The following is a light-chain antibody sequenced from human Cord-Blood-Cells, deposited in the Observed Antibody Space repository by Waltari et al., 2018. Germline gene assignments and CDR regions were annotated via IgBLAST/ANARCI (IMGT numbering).Light chain of an antibody. CDR3: SSYTSSSTWV. J-gene: IGLJ3*02. CDR2: DVR. V-gene: IGLV2-14*01. Sequence: HSALTQPPPVSVSPGQSHHLSCTGPRSDVGAYNYVSWYQQHPGKAPTPMIYDVRQRPSGVSNRFSGSKSGNTASLTISGLQAEDEADYYCSSYTSSSTWVFGGGTKLTVL. CDR1: RSDVGAYNY.